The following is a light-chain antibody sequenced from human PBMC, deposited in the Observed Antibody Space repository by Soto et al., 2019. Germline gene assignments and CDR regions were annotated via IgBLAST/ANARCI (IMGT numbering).Light chain of an antibody. J-gene: IGKJ5*01. CDR3: QQRSNWPPIT. Sequence: EIVMTQSPATLSVSPGERATLSCRASQSVSSNLAWYQQKPGQAPRLLIYGASTRATGIPARFSGSGSGTESTLTISSLQSEDFAVYYCQQRSNWPPITFGQGTRLEIK. CDR1: QSVSSN. CDR2: GAS. V-gene: IGKV3-15*01.